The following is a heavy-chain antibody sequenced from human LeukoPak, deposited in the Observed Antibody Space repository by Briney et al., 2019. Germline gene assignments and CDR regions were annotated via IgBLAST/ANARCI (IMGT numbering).Heavy chain of an antibody. J-gene: IGHJ4*02. CDR1: GSSFTDYW. CDR3: ARGDFVGVPAAMLSYFDY. V-gene: IGHV5-51*01. Sequence: GASLKLSCKGSGSSFTDYWIAWVRQMPGKGLEWMGIVYPSNSETRYSPSFQGQVTISADKSISTAYLQWSSLKASDTAMYYCARGDFVGVPAAMLSYFDYWGQGTLVTVSS. CDR2: VYPSNSET. D-gene: IGHD2-2*01.